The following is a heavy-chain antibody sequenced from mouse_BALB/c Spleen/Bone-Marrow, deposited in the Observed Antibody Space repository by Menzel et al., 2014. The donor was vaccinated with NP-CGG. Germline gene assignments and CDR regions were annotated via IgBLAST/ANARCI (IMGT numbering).Heavy chain of an antibody. CDR3: ARNYEGVGAMDY. D-gene: IGHD1-1*01. J-gene: IGHJ4*01. V-gene: IGHV2-2*02. CDR1: GSSLTNYG. CDR2: IWKSGNT. Sequence: VKLVESGPGLVQPSQSLSIPCTVSGSSLTNYGVHWVRLSPGKGLEWLGVIWKSGNTNYNAAFIPRLGINMDNSKSQVFFKMNSLQANDTAVYYCARNYEGVGAMDYWGQGTSVTVSS.